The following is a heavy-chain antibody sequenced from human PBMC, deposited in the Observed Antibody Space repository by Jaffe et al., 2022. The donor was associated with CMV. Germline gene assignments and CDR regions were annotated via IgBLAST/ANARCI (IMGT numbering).Heavy chain of an antibody. CDR2: IYYSGST. J-gene: IGHJ5*02. CDR3: ARHTNYGDYVA. Sequence: QLQLQESGPGLVKPSETLSLTCTVSGGSISSSSYYWGWIRQPPGKGLEWIGSIYYSGSTYYNPSLKSRVTISVDTSKNQFSLKLSSVTAADTAVYYCARHTNYGDYVAWGQGTLVTVSS. CDR1: GGSISSSSYY. D-gene: IGHD4-17*01. V-gene: IGHV4-39*01.